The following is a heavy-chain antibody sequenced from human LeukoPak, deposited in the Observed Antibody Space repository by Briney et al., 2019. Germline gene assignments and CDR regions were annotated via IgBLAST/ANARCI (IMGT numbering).Heavy chain of an antibody. V-gene: IGHV3-48*03. J-gene: IGHJ6*04. CDR2: ISSSGSTI. Sequence: LSLTCPVSGGSISSSSYYWGWVRQAPGTGLEWVSYISSSGSTIYYADSVKGRFTISRDNAKNSLYLQMNSLRAEDTAVYYCAELGITMIGGVWGKGTTVTISS. CDR3: AELGITMIGGV. D-gene: IGHD3-10*02. CDR1: GGSISSSSYY.